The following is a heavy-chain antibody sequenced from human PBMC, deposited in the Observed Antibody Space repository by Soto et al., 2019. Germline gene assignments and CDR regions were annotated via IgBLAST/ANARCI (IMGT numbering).Heavy chain of an antibody. V-gene: IGHV3-23*01. CDR3: AKGVPGIAVAGPGYFQH. J-gene: IGHJ1*01. CDR2: ISGSGGST. Sequence: GGSLRLSCAASGFTFSSYAMSWVRQAPGKGLEWVSAISGSGGSTYYADSVKGRFTISRDNSKNTLYLQMNSLRAEDTAVYYCAKGVPGIAVAGPGYFQHWGQGTLVPVSS. D-gene: IGHD6-19*01. CDR1: GFTFSSYA.